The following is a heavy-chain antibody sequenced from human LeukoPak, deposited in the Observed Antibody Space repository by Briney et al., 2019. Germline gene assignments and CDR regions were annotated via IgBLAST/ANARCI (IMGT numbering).Heavy chain of an antibody. V-gene: IGHV3-21*01. CDR3: ARTASSSLHSDY. CDR1: GYSFSNFA. Sequence: PGGTLRLSCAASGYSFSNFAMSWVRQAPGKGLEWVSSISSSSSYIYYADSVKGRFTISRDNAKNSLYLQMNSLRADDTAVYYCARTASSSLHSDYWGQGTLVTVSS. D-gene: IGHD6-6*01. J-gene: IGHJ4*02. CDR2: ISSSSSYI.